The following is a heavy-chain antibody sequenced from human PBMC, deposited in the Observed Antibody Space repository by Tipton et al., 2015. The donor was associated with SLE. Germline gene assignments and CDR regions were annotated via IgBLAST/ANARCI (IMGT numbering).Heavy chain of an antibody. CDR2: IYYSGRT. J-gene: IGHJ4*02. CDR3: GRRAYCGGDCYSDY. Sequence: TLSLTCTVSGGSISSSSYYWGWIRQPPGKGLEWIGSIYYSGRTYYNPSLKSRVTISVDTSKNQFSLKLKSVTAADTAVYYCGRRAYCGGDCYSDYWGQGTLVTVSS. D-gene: IGHD2-21*01. CDR1: GGSISSSSYY. V-gene: IGHV4-39*07.